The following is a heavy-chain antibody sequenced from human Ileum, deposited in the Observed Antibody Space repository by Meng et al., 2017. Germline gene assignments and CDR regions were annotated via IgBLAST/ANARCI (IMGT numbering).Heavy chain of an antibody. CDR3: ARGGTAYFDY. D-gene: IGHD1-1*01. V-gene: IGHV4-31*03. CDR1: GGSISSGGYY. Sequence: QLQESGPGLVKLSQTLSLTCTVSGGSISSGGYYWSWIRQHPGKGLEWIGYIYDSGSTYYNPSLKSRIAISGDTSKNQFSLNLSSVTAADTAVYYCARGGTAYFDYWGQGTLVTVSS. CDR2: IYDSGST. J-gene: IGHJ4*02.